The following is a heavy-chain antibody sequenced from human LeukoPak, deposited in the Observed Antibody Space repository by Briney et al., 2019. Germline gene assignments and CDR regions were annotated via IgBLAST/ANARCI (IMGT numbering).Heavy chain of an antibody. CDR3: ARGSRGLGPPDY. J-gene: IGHJ4*02. V-gene: IGHV3-7*01. Sequence: GGSLRLSCVASGFTFSSYWMSWVRQPPGKGLEWVANIKEDGSAKYYVDSVKGRFTISRDNAKNSLYLQMDSLRAEDTAVYYCARGSRGLGPPDYWGQGTLVTVSS. CDR2: IKEDGSAK. CDR1: GFTFSSYW. D-gene: IGHD1-26*01.